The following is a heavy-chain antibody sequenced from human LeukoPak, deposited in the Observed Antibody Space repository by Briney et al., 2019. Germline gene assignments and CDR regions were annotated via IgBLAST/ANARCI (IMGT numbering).Heavy chain of an antibody. J-gene: IGHJ4*02. CDR2: INHSGGT. Sequence: KPSETLSLTCAVYGGSFSTYYWSWIRQPPGKGLEWIGEINHSGGTSYNPSLKSRVTISVDTSKIQFSLNVRPVTVADTAVYYCATGGGSVAATALDYWGQGALVTVSS. CDR1: GGSFSTYY. D-gene: IGHD6-19*01. CDR3: ATGGGSVAATALDY. V-gene: IGHV4-34*01.